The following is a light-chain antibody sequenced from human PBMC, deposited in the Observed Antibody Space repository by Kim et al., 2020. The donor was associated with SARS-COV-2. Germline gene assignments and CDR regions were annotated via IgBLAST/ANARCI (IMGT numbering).Light chain of an antibody. CDR3: CSYAGSYTWV. CDR1: SRDVGGYNY. V-gene: IGLV2-11*01. J-gene: IGLJ3*02. CDR2: DVS. Sequence: GQSVTISCTGTSRDVGGYNYVSWYQQHPGKAPKRMIYDVSKRPSGVTDRCSGSKSGNADSLTISGLQAEDEADYYCCSYAGSYTWVFGGGTKLTVL.